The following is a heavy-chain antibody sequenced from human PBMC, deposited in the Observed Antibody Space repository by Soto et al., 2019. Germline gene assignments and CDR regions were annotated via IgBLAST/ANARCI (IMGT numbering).Heavy chain of an antibody. CDR1: GGSFSGYS. J-gene: IGHJ4*02. Sequence: SETLSLTCAVYGGSFSGYSWSWIRQPPGKGLEWIGNIHYNGNTNYNPSLKSRVTISVDTYKNQFSLKLTSVTAADTAVYYCARDKITGLFDYWGQGTLVTVSS. CDR3: ARDKITGLFDY. D-gene: IGHD2-8*02. CDR2: IHYNGNT. V-gene: IGHV4-34*01.